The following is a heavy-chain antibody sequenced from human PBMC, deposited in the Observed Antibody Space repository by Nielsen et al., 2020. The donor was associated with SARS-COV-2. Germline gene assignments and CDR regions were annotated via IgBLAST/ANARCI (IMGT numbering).Heavy chain of an antibody. CDR1: GYTFTDYY. CDR2: INPNSGST. Sequence: ASVKVSCKASGYTFTDYYIHWVRQAPGQGLEWVGLINPNSGSTTYAQTFHGRVTLTSDTSTNTVCMDLYNLNSDDTAVYYCARPTESDFWSGYPFDYWGQGTLVTVSS. D-gene: IGHD3-3*01. J-gene: IGHJ4*02. CDR3: ARPTESDFWSGYPFDY. V-gene: IGHV1-46*01.